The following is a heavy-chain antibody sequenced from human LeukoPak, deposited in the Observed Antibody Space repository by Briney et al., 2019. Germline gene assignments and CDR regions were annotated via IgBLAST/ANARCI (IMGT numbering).Heavy chain of an antibody. CDR3: ARDSLLAQDPAVRYFAL. J-gene: IGHJ2*01. V-gene: IGHV1-69*05. CDR2: IIPIFGTA. Sequence: ASVKVSCKASGGTFSSYAISWVRQAPGQGLEWMGRIIPIFGTANYAQKFQGRVTITTDKSTSTAYMELSSLRSDDTAVYYCARDSLLAQDPAVRYFALWGRGTLVTVSS. D-gene: IGHD3-3*01. CDR1: GGTFSSYA.